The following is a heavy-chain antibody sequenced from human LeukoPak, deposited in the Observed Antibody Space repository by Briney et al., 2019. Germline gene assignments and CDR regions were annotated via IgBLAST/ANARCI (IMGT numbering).Heavy chain of an antibody. D-gene: IGHD4-23*01. Sequence: PGGSLRLSCAASGFTFSSYAMSWVRQAPGEGLGVDAVISASGRNTYHSESAKGQFTISRDNCKKTLYLQMGRLTPEDTAVYYCVTRGSNSPYYMDVWGKGNTVTVSS. CDR1: GFTFSSYA. J-gene: IGHJ6*03. V-gene: IGHV3-23*01. CDR3: VTRGSNSPYYMDV. CDR2: ISASGRNT.